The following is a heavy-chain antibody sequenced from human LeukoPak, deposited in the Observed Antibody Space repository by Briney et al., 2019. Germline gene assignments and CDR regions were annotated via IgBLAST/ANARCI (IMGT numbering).Heavy chain of an antibody. J-gene: IGHJ4*02. V-gene: IGHV1-2*02. CDR3: ARPRVELWFGESDYYFDY. CDR1: XXXXTCYY. D-gene: IGHD3-10*01. Sequence: XKTSXXXXTCYYKHWVRQAPGQGLEWRGWINPNSGGTNYAQKFQGRVTMTRDTSISTAYMELSRLRSDDTAVYYCARPRVELWFGESDYYFDYWGQGTLVTVSS. CDR2: INPNSGGT.